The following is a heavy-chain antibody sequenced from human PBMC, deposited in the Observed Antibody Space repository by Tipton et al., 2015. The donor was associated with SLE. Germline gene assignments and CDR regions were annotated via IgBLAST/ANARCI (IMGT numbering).Heavy chain of an antibody. CDR1: GGSFSNYY. V-gene: IGHV4-34*01. D-gene: IGHD6-19*01. CDR3: VRHAAYGTGWYGRDDC. CDR2: IDHRGST. Sequence: TLSLTCTVYGGSFSNYYWSWIRQPPGKGLEWIGEIDHRGSTNYNPSLKSRVTMSGDTSKNQFSLKVFSVTPADAAVYYCVRHAAYGTGWYGRDDCWGQGTLVTVSS. J-gene: IGHJ4*02.